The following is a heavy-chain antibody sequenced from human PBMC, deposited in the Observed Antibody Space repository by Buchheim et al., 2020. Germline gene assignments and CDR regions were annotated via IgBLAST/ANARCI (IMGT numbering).Heavy chain of an antibody. CDR1: GFTFSSYG. Sequence: QVQLVESGGGVVQPGRSLRLSCAASGFTFSSYGMHWVRQAPGKGLEWVAVISYDGSNKYYADSVKGRFTISRDNSKNTLYLQMNSLRAEDTAVYYCAKTKIRYTPGTLDYWGQGTL. V-gene: IGHV3-30*18. D-gene: IGHD2-2*02. CDR3: AKTKIRYTPGTLDY. J-gene: IGHJ4*02. CDR2: ISYDGSNK.